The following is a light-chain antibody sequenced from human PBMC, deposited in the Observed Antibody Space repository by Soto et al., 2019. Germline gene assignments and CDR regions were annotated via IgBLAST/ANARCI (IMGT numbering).Light chain of an antibody. CDR3: QQYDKLVT. V-gene: IGKV1-33*01. Sequence: DVQMTQSPSSLSASIGDRVTITFQASQDIRNYLNWYQQKPGKAPDILIHDASNLETGVPSRFSGSGSGTVFTFTISRLQPEDIATYYCQQYDKLVTFGQGTKL. CDR1: QDIRNY. CDR2: DAS. J-gene: IGKJ1*01.